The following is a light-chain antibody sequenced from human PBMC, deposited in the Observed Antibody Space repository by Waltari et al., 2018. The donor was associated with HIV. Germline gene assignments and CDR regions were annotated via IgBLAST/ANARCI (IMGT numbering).Light chain of an antibody. CDR3: QSFDNSLI. CDR1: SSNIGAGYA. CDR2: DNT. Sequence: QSVLTQPPSVSGAPGQRVTISCTGTSSNIGAGYAVHWYPQVAGKAPKLLIYDNTSRSSGVPDRFSGSKSGTSASLVIAGLQAEDEADYYCQSFDNSLIFGGGTKLTVL. V-gene: IGLV1-40*01. J-gene: IGLJ2*01.